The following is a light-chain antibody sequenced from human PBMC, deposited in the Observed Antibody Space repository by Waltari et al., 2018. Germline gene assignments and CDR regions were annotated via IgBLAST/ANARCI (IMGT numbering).Light chain of an antibody. V-gene: IGLV2-14*01. CDR2: EVS. J-gene: IGLJ2*01. CDR1: TSDVGAYRY. Sequence: QSALTQPASVSGSPGQSITISCTGTTSDVGAYRYVSWYQQHPGRVPKLSIYEVSNRPSGVSDRCSGSTSGNTAALTISGLQAEDEADYYCLAYTTATILVFCGGTKLTVL. CDR3: LAYTTATILV.